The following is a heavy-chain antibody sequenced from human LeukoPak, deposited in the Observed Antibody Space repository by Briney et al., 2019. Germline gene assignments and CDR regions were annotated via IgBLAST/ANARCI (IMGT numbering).Heavy chain of an antibody. CDR1: GGSISSYY. J-gene: IGHJ4*02. D-gene: IGHD7-27*01. CDR2: IYYSGST. V-gene: IGHV4-59*01. Sequence: SETLSLTCTVSGGSISSYYWSWIRQPPGKGLEWIGYIYYSGSTNYNPSLKSRVTISVDTSKNQFSLKLSSVTAADTAVYYCARIGQTGGFDYWGQGTLVTVSS. CDR3: ARIGQTGGFDY.